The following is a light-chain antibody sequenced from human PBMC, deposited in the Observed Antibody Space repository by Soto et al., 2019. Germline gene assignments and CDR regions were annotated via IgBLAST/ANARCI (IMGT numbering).Light chain of an antibody. CDR2: DVS. CDR3: HQRYNWPRVT. Sequence: EIVLTQSPATLSLSPGERVTLSCRASQSVSNSLAWYQQKPGQPPRFLIYDVSNRATGIPDRFSGSGSGTDFTLTLPRLEPEDFAVYFCHQRYNWPRVTFGQGTRLEIK. J-gene: IGKJ5*01. CDR1: QSVSNS. V-gene: IGKV3-11*01.